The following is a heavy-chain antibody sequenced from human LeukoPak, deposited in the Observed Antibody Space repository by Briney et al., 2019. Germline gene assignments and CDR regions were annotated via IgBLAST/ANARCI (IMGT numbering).Heavy chain of an antibody. D-gene: IGHD3-22*01. Sequence: SVKVSCKASGGTFSSYAISWVRQAPGQGLEWMGGIIPIFGTANYAQKFQGRVTITADESTSTAYMELSSLRSEDTAVYYCAGAGYYDSSGPGAFDIWGQGTMVTVSS. CDR2: IIPIFGTA. J-gene: IGHJ3*02. CDR1: GGTFSSYA. CDR3: AGAGYYDSSGPGAFDI. V-gene: IGHV1-69*01.